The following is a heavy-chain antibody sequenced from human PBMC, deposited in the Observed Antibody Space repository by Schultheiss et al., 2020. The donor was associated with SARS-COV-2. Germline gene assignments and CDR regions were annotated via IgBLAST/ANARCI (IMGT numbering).Heavy chain of an antibody. CDR1: GFTFSSYS. J-gene: IGHJ4*02. CDR3: AKATYYTSPRSLDY. V-gene: IGHV3-33*06. Sequence: GGSLRLSCAASGFTFSSYSMNWVRQAPGKGLEWVAVIWYDGSNKYYADSVKGRFTISRDNSKNTLYLQMNSLRAEDTAVYYCAKATYYTSPRSLDYWGQGTLVSVSS. D-gene: IGHD3-22*01. CDR2: IWYDGSNK.